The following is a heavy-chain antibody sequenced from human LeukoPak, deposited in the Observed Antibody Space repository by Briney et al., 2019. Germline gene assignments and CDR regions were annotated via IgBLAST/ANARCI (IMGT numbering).Heavy chain of an antibody. J-gene: IGHJ3*02. D-gene: IGHD3-10*01. V-gene: IGHV4-59*08. CDR2: IYYSGST. CDR1: GGSISSYY. Sequence: PSETLSLTCTVSGGSISSYYWSWIRQPPGKGLEWIGYIYYSGSTNYDPSLKSRVTLSVDTSKNQFSLKLRSVAAADTAVYYCARQSTMAGGDAFDIWGQGTMVTVSS. CDR3: ARQSTMAGGDAFDI.